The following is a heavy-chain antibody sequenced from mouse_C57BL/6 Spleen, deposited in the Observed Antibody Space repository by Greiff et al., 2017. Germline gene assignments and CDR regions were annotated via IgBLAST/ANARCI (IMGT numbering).Heavy chain of an antibody. Sequence: VQLQQSGAELARPGASVKLSCKASGYTFTSYGISWVKQRTGQGLEWIGEIYPRSGNTYYNEKFKGKATLTADKSSSTAYMERRSLTSEDSAVYFCARWDYGSSYFDYWGQGTTLTVSS. CDR3: ARWDYGSSYFDY. V-gene: IGHV1-81*01. CDR2: IYPRSGNT. J-gene: IGHJ2*01. D-gene: IGHD1-1*01. CDR1: GYTFTSYG.